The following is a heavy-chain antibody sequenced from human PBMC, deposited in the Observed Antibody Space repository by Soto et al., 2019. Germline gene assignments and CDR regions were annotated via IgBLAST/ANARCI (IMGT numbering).Heavy chain of an antibody. J-gene: IGHJ4*02. Sequence: PGGSLRLSCAASGFTFSPYEMSWVRHAPGKGLEWISYISSSGSTIHYADSVKGRFSISRDNAKKSLFLQMNSLRAEDTAVYYCVREAPCSNGVCQFDYWGRGTLVTVSS. V-gene: IGHV3-48*03. CDR2: ISSSGSTI. CDR1: GFTFSPYE. CDR3: VREAPCSNGVCQFDY. D-gene: IGHD2-8*01.